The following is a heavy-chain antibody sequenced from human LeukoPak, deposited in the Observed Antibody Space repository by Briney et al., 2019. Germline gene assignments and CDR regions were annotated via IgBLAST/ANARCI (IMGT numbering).Heavy chain of an antibody. CDR1: GFTFSSYG. D-gene: IGHD6-6*01. CDR3: RVGSSRPSSFDY. Sequence: GRSLRLSCAASGFTFSSYGMHWVRQAPGKGLEWVAVIWYDGGNKYYADSVKGRFTISRDNSKNTLYLQMNSLRAEDTAVYYCRVGSSRPSSFDYWGQGTLVTVSS. V-gene: IGHV3-33*01. J-gene: IGHJ4*02. CDR2: IWYDGGNK.